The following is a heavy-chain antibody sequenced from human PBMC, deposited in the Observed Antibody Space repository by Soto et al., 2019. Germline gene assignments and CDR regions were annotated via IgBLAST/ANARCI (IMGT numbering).Heavy chain of an antibody. CDR1: GGSISSGGYY. Sequence: PSETLSLTCTVSGGSISSGGYYWSWIRQHPGKGLEWIGYIYYSGSTYYNPSLKSRVTISVDTSKNQFSLKLSSVTAADTAVYYCASITYCYDSSGPKGMEVWGEGTTVAVSS. V-gene: IGHV4-31*03. D-gene: IGHD3-22*01. CDR2: IYYSGST. CDR3: ASITYCYDSSGPKGMEV. J-gene: IGHJ6*04.